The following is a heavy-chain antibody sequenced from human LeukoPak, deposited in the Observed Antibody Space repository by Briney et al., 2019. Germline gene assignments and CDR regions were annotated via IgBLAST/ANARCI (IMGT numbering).Heavy chain of an antibody. CDR2: ISYGVNNK. D-gene: IGHD3-9*01. CDR1: RFTFSYYS. CDR3: ARDGPYYDVLTGYPPFDS. J-gene: IGHJ4*02. Sequence: GGSLRLSCAASRFTFSYYSIHWVRQAPGKGLGWVAVISYGVNNKYYADSVKGRFTISRDSSKNTLYLQRNSLRAEDTAGYYCARDGPYYDVLTGYPPFDSWGQGALVTVSS. V-gene: IGHV3-30-3*01.